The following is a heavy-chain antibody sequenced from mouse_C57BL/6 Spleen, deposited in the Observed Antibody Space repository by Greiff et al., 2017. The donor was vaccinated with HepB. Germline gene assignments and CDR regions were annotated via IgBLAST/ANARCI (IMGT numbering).Heavy chain of an antibody. CDR2: IDPSDSYT. Sequence: QVQLQQPGAELVKPGASVKLSCKASGYTFTSYWMQWVKQSPGQGLEWIGEIDPSDSYTNYNQKFKGKATLTVDTSSSTAYMQLSSLTSEDSSVYYCASPSSSGYAWFAYWGQGTLVTVSA. V-gene: IGHV1-50*01. CDR1: GYTFTSYW. CDR3: ASPSSSGYAWFAY. J-gene: IGHJ3*01. D-gene: IGHD3-2*02.